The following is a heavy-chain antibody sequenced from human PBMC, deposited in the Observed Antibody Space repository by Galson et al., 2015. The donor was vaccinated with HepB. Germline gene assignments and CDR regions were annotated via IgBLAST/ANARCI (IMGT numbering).Heavy chain of an antibody. CDR2: IWYDGTKK. CDR3: VRDYSYSVYSYGMDV. J-gene: IGHJ6*02. V-gene: IGHV3-33*01. Sequence: SLRLSCAASRFTFSSCGMHRVRQAPGKGLEWVAAIWYDGTKKYYAASVRGRFTISRDNSKSVLYLQMDSLSAEDTAVYYCVRDYSYSVYSYGMDVWGQGTTVTVSS. CDR1: RFTFSSCG. D-gene: IGHD5/OR15-5a*01.